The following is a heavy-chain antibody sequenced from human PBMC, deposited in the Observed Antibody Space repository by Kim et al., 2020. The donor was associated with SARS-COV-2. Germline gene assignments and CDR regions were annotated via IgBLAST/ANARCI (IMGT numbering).Heavy chain of an antibody. CDR3: ATAPYCGGDCYGVFDY. CDR1: GYTLTELS. D-gene: IGHD2-21*02. V-gene: IGHV1-24*01. J-gene: IGHJ4*02. CDR2: FDPEDGET. Sequence: ASVKVSCKVSGYTLTELSMHWVRQAPGKGLEWMGGFDPEDGETIYAQKFQGRVTMTEDTSTDTAYMELSSLRSEDTAVYYCATAPYCGGDCYGVFDYWGQGTLVAVSS.